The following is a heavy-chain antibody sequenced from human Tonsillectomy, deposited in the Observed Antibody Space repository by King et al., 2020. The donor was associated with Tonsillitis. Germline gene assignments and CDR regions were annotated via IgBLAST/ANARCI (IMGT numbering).Heavy chain of an antibody. Sequence: VQLVESGGGVVQPGRSLRLSCAASGFTVSSFGLHWVRQAPGKGLEWVALISYDGSNEYYADSVKGRFTISREKSKNTLYLQMNSLRAEDTAVYYCVRATLEFDYCGQGTLVTVSS. J-gene: IGHJ4*02. D-gene: IGHD1-1*01. CDR1: GFTVSSFG. CDR2: ISYDGSNE. CDR3: VRATLEFDY. V-gene: IGHV3-30*03.